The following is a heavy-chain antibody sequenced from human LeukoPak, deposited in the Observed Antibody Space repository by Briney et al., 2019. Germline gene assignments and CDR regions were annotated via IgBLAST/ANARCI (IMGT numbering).Heavy chain of an antibody. D-gene: IGHD3-10*01. CDR1: GYTFTSYG. Sequence: SVKVSCKASGYTFTSYGISWVRQAPGQGLEWMGWISAYNGNTNYAQKLQGRVTMTRDTSTSTVYMELSSLRSEDTAVYYCARAQAQAYGSGSYYIPVISGSDYWGQGTLVTVSS. CDR2: ISAYNGNT. J-gene: IGHJ4*02. CDR3: ARAQAQAYGSGSYYIPVISGSDY. V-gene: IGHV1-18*01.